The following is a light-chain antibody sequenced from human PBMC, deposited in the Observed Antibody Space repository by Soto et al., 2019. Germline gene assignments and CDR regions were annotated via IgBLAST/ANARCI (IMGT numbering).Light chain of an antibody. V-gene: IGKV1-8*01. CDR2: AAS. CDR1: QGLSSY. Sequence: SASTGVRVAISCRVSQGLSSYLAWYPLKPGKASKLLIYAASTLQSGVPSRLSGSGSVTDFTLTISCLQSEDFATYYCQQYYSEPGLTFGGGTKVDIK. CDR3: QQYYSEPGLT. J-gene: IGKJ4*01.